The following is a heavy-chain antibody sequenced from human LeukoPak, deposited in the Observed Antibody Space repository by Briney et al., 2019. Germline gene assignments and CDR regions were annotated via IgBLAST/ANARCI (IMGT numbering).Heavy chain of an antibody. V-gene: IGHV3-23*01. CDR3: ANGQCYYDSSGYRRTQYYFDY. Sequence: PGGSLRLSCAASGFTFSSYAMSWVRQAPGKGLEWVSAISGSGGSTYYADSVKGRFTISRDNSKNTLYLQMNSLRAEDTAVYYCANGQCYYDSSGYRRTQYYFDYWGQGTLVTVSS. CDR1: GFTFSSYA. J-gene: IGHJ4*02. CDR2: ISGSGGST. D-gene: IGHD3-22*01.